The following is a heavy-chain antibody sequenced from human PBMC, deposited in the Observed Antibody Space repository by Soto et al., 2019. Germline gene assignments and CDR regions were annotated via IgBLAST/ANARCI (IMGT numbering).Heavy chain of an antibody. Sequence: LSLTCAVSGGSISSGGYSWSWIRQPPGKGLEWIGYTYHSGSTYYNPSLKSRVTISVDRSKNQFSLKLSSVTAADTAVYYCARDLGSSSWYGGFGWFDPWGQGTLVTVSS. CDR3: ARDLGSSSWYGGFGWFDP. CDR2: TYHSGST. J-gene: IGHJ5*02. D-gene: IGHD6-13*01. CDR1: GGSISSGGYS. V-gene: IGHV4-30-2*01.